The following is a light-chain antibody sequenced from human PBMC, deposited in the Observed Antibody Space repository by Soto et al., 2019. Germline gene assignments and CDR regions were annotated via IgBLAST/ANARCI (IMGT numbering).Light chain of an antibody. V-gene: IGKV3-15*01. CDR3: QQYNDRLPIT. J-gene: IGKJ1*01. CDR2: GSF. Sequence: EILMTQSPVTLSASPGESATLSCRASQSVDNNVAWYQQKPGQAPRLLIVGSFARATGIPARFSGSGSGSEFTLTISGLKSEDFAVYYCQQYNDRLPITFGHGTKVDIK. CDR1: QSVDNN.